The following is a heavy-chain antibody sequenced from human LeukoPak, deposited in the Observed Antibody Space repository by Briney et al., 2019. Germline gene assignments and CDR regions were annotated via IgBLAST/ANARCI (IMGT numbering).Heavy chain of an antibody. D-gene: IGHD5-18*01. Sequence: RGESLKISCKGSGYNSTRYWIGWVRQMPGKGLEWMGIIYPGDSDTRYSPSFQGQVTISADKSINTAYLQWSSLKASDTAIYYCARRGGYSYGPSFDYWGQGTLVTVSS. CDR2: IYPGDSDT. CDR3: ARRGGYSYGPSFDY. J-gene: IGHJ4*02. CDR1: GYNSTRYW. V-gene: IGHV5-51*01.